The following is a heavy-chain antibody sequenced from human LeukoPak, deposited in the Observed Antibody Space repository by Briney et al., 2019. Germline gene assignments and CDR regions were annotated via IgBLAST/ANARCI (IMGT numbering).Heavy chain of an antibody. CDR2: ISSSSSYI. CDR3: ARDGALPYYYDSSGYYYDAGDY. Sequence: GGSLRLSCAASGFTFSSYSTNWVRQAPGKGLEWVSSISSSSSYIYYADSVKGRFTISRDNAKNSLYLQMNSLRAEDTAVYYCARDGALPYYYDSSGYYYDAGDYWGQGTLVTVSS. J-gene: IGHJ4*02. V-gene: IGHV3-21*01. CDR1: GFTFSSYS. D-gene: IGHD3-22*01.